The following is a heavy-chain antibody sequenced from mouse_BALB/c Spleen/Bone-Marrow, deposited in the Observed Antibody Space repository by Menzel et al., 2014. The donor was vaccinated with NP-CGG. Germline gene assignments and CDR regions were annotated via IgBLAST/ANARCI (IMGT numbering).Heavy chain of an antibody. J-gene: IGHJ4*01. CDR1: GYSFTGYT. Sequence: EVKLMESGPELVKPGASMKISCKASGYSFTGYTMNWVKQSHGKNLEWIGLINPYNGGTSYNQKFKGKATLTVDKSSSTAYMELLSLTSEDSAVYYCARWDYYGYAMDYWGQGTSDTVSS. V-gene: IGHV1-18*01. CDR2: INPYNGGT. CDR3: ARWDYYGYAMDY. D-gene: IGHD1-1*01.